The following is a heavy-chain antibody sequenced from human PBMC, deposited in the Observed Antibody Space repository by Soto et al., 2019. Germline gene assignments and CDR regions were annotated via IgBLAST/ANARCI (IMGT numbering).Heavy chain of an antibody. D-gene: IGHD4-17*01. V-gene: IGHV3-30*18. J-gene: IGHJ4*02. CDR1: GFTFSSYG. CDR2: ISYDGSNK. Sequence: GGSLRLSCAASGFTFSSYGMHWVRQAPGEGLEWVAVISYDGSNKYYADSVKGRFTISRDNSKNTLYLQMNSLRAEDTAVYYCAKAVGDYGDYVTYYFDYWGQGTLVTVSS. CDR3: AKAVGDYGDYVTYYFDY.